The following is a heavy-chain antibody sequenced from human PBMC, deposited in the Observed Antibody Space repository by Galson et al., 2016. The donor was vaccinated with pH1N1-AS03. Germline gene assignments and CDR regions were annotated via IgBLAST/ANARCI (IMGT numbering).Heavy chain of an antibody. CDR2: MNPNTGIT. J-gene: IGHJ4*02. V-gene: IGHV1-8*01. D-gene: IGHD3-10*01. CDR3: SRSVSAGVDF. Sequence: SVKVSCKASGYTFTSNDINWVRQATGQGLGWMGWMNPNTGITGYAQKFQDRVTMTREISISTAYMELSSLRSEDTAAYFCSRSVSAGVDFWGQGTLVTVSS. CDR1: GYTFTSND.